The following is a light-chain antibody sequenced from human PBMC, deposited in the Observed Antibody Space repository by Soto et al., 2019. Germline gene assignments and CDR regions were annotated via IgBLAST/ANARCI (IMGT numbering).Light chain of an antibody. J-gene: IGKJ4*01. Sequence: EIVMTQSPATLSVSPGERATLSCRASQSVTSNLAWYQQKPGQAPRLLIYGASTRATGIPGRFSGSGSGTEFTLTISSLQSEDFALYYCQQYNNWPPLTFGGGTKVEI. CDR2: GAS. V-gene: IGKV3-15*01. CDR1: QSVTSN. CDR3: QQYNNWPPLT.